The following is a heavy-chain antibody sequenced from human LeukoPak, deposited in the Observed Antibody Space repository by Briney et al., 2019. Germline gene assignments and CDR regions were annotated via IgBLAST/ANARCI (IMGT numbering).Heavy chain of an antibody. Sequence: ASVKVSCKASGYTFTSYGISWVRQAPGQGLEWVGWISAYNGNTNYAQKLQGRVTMTTDTSTSKAYMELRSLRSDGTAVYYCARDAVAGTWWFDPGGQGTLVTVS. CDR3: ARDAVAGTWWFDP. J-gene: IGHJ5*02. CDR1: GYTFTSYG. CDR2: ISAYNGNT. D-gene: IGHD6-19*01. V-gene: IGHV1-18*01.